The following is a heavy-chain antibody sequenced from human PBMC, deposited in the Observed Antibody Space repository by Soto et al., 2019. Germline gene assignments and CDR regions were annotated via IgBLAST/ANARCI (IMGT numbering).Heavy chain of an antibody. V-gene: IGHV3-64*01. CDR1: AFTFSSYA. Sequence: EVQLVESGGGLVQPGGSLRLSCAASAFTFSSYAMHWVRQAPGKGLEYVSAISSNGGSTYYANSVKGRFTISRDNSKNTLYLQMGSMRAEDMAVYYGARNYGGNSYAFDIWGQGTMVTVSS. J-gene: IGHJ3*02. CDR3: ARNYGGNSYAFDI. CDR2: ISSNGGST. D-gene: IGHD2-21*02.